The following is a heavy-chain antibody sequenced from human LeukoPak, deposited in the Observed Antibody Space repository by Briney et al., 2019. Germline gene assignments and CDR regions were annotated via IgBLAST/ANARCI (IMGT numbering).Heavy chain of an antibody. Sequence: KPSETLSLTCSVSGGSISSSSYYWTWIRQPPGKGLEWIGEINHSGSTNYNPSLKSRVTISVDTSKNQFSLKLSSVTAADTAVYYCARGKPDVTGEYYFDYWGQGTLVTVSS. CDR1: GGSISSSSYY. CDR3: ARGKPDVTGEYYFDY. V-gene: IGHV4-39*07. CDR2: INHSGST. D-gene: IGHD7-27*01. J-gene: IGHJ4*02.